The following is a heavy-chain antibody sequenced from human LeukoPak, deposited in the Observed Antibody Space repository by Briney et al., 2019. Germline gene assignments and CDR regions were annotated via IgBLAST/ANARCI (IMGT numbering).Heavy chain of an antibody. CDR1: GGSISSYY. CDR3: ARRSTRTGFWNY. V-gene: IGHV4-59*12. CDR2: INYSGST. Sequence: SETLSLTCTVSGGSISSYYWSWIRQPPGKGLEWIGYINYSGSTNYNPSLKSRVTISVDTSKNQFSLKLSSVTAADTAVYYCARRSTRTGFWNYWGQGTLVTVSS. D-gene: IGHD3-3*01. J-gene: IGHJ4*02.